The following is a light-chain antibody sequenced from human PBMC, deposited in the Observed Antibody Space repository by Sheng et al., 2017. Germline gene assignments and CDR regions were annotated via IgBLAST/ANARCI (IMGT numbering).Light chain of an antibody. CDR1: QSVANNL. J-gene: IGKJ4*01. Sequence: IVLTQSPGTLSLSPGETATLSCRASQSVANNLLAWYQQKPGQAPRLLIYTASNRATGFPDRFSGSGSGTDFTLTISRLEPQDFAVYYCQQHGSSPITFGGGTKVEIK. V-gene: IGKV3-20*01. CDR2: TAS. CDR3: QQHGSSPIT.